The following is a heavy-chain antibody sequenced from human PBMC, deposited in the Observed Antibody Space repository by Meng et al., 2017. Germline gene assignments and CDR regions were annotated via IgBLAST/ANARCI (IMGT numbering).Heavy chain of an antibody. V-gene: IGHV1-69*01. Sequence: AQVGVLGAGGKMPGSEVNVSCKGAGGTFSSYAIGWVRQAPGQGLEWMGGINPIFGTANYAQKSQSRVTITANESTGTAYMELSSLRSEDTAGYYCARGGYSYGLWFDPWGQGTLVTVSS. D-gene: IGHD5-18*01. CDR1: GGTFSSYA. CDR2: INPIFGTA. J-gene: IGHJ5*02. CDR3: ARGGYSYGLWFDP.